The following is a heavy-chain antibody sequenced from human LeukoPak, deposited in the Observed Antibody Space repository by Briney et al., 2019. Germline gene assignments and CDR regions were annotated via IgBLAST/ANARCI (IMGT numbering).Heavy chain of an antibody. D-gene: IGHD3-16*02. CDR3: AREVRRIMITFGGVILDPYYFDY. J-gene: IGHJ4*02. V-gene: IGHV1-2*02. CDR1: GYTFTGYY. Sequence: ASVKVSCKASGYTFTGYYMPWVRQAPGQGLEWMGWINPNSGGTNYAQKFQGRVTMTRDTSISTAYMELSRLRSDDTAVYYCAREVRRIMITFGGVILDPYYFDYWGQGTLVTVSS. CDR2: INPNSGGT.